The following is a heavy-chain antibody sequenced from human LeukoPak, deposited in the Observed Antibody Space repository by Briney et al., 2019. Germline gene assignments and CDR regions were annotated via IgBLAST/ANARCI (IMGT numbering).Heavy chain of an antibody. J-gene: IGHJ3*02. Sequence: GRSLRLSCAASGFTFNIYAMHWVRQAPGKGLEWVAVISYDASNKYYAASVKGRFTISRGNSKNTLYLQMNSLRPEETAVYYCERQVTMIRGVDDAFDIWGQGTMVTVSS. CDR1: GFTFNIYA. CDR2: ISYDASNK. CDR3: ERQVTMIRGVDDAFDI. V-gene: IGHV3-30-3*01. D-gene: IGHD3-10*01.